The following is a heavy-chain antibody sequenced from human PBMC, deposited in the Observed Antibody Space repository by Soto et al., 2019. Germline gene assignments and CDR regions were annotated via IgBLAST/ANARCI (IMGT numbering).Heavy chain of an antibody. CDR1: GFTFSSYS. CDR2: ISSSSSTI. Sequence: EVPLVESGGGLVQPGGSLRLSCAASGFTFSSYSMNWVRQAPGKGLEWVSYISSSSSTIYYADSVKGRFTISRDNAKNSLYLQMNSLRAEDTAVYYCARDLGDDSSGIPLYYFDYWGQGTLVTVSS. J-gene: IGHJ4*02. V-gene: IGHV3-48*01. D-gene: IGHD3-22*01. CDR3: ARDLGDDSSGIPLYYFDY.